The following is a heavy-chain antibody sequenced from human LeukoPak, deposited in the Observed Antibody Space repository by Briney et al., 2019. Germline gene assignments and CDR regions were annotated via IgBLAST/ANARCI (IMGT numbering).Heavy chain of an antibody. J-gene: IGHJ4*02. Sequence: PSETLSLTCTVSGGSISSYYWSWIRQPPGKGLEWIGYIYYSGSTNYNPSLKSRVTISVDTSKNQFSLKLSSVTAADTAVYYCARGRWLPRYWGQGTLVTVSS. D-gene: IGHD5-24*01. CDR1: GGSISSYY. CDR3: ARGRWLPRY. CDR2: IYYSGST. V-gene: IGHV4-59*01.